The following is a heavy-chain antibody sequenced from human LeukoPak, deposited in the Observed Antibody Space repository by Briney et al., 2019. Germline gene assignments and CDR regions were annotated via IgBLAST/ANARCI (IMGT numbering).Heavy chain of an antibody. Sequence: ASVKVSCKASGYTFTSYYMHWVRQAPGQGLEWMGIINPSGGSTSYAQKFQGRVTMTRDTSTSTVYMELSSLRSEDTAVYYCARDPSAYYLAASGYYYYYMDVWGKGTTVTVSS. CDR3: ARDPSAYYLAASGYYYYYMDV. D-gene: IGHD3-10*01. CDR2: INPSGGST. V-gene: IGHV1-46*01. J-gene: IGHJ6*03. CDR1: GYTFTSYY.